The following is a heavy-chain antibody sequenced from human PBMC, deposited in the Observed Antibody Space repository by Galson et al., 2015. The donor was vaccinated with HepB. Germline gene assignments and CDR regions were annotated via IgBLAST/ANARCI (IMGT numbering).Heavy chain of an antibody. CDR2: IYYSGST. CDR1: GGSVSSGSYY. Sequence: ETLSLTCTVSGGSVSSGSYYWSWIRQPPGKGLEWIGYIYYSGSTNYNPSLKSRVTISVDTSKNQFSLKLSSVTAADTAVYYCARYLTVTPYYYYYGMDVWGQGTTVTVSS. J-gene: IGHJ6*02. D-gene: IGHD4-17*01. V-gene: IGHV4-61*01. CDR3: ARYLTVTPYYYYYGMDV.